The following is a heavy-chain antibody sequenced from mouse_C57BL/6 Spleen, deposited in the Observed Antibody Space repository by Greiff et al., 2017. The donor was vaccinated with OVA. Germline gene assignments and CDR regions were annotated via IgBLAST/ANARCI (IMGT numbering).Heavy chain of an antibody. D-gene: IGHD2-4*01. CDR2: INYDGSST. J-gene: IGHJ1*03. V-gene: IGHV5-16*01. Sequence: EVKLVESEGGLVQPGSSMKLSCTASGFTFSDYYMAWVRQVPEKGLEWVANINYDGSSTYYLDSLKSRFIISRDNAKNILYLQMSSLKSEDTATYYCARRDYDGWYFDVWGTGTTVTVSS. CDR1: GFTFSDYY. CDR3: ARRDYDGWYFDV.